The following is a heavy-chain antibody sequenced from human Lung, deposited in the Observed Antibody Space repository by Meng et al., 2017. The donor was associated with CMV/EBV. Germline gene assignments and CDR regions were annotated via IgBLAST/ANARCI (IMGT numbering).Heavy chain of an antibody. CDR3: ARGFWNTYYEDTHDF. D-gene: IGHD3-3*01. J-gene: IGHJ4*02. V-gene: IGHV3-7*04. Sequence: GEXXKISCAASGFPFSRYWMSWVRQAPGKGLEWLANINQDESEKYYVDSVKGRFTISRDNAKNSLYLQMNSLRAEDTAVVYCARGFWNTYYEDTHDFLGQGXLVTVSS. CDR1: GFPFSRYW. CDR2: INQDESEK.